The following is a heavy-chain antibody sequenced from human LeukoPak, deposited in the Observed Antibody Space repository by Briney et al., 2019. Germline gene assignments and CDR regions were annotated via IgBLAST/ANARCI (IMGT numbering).Heavy chain of an antibody. CDR1: EFTFSGYW. D-gene: IGHD2-2*01. CDR2: INSGGSGT. J-gene: IGHJ4*02. Sequence: GGSLRLSCAASEFTFSGYWMHWVRQAPGKGLVWVSRINSGGSGTSYADSVKGRFTISRDNAKNTLYLQMNSLRVEDTAVYYCARDRKYQPDYWGQGTLVTVSS. CDR3: ARDRKYQPDY. V-gene: IGHV3-74*01.